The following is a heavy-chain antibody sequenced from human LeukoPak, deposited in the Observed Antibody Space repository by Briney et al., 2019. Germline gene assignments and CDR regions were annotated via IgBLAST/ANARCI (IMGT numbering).Heavy chain of an antibody. CDR1: GGTFSSYA. V-gene: IGHV1-69*13. D-gene: IGHD2-2*01. CDR3: ASKDIVVVPAAVSTVCYYYMDV. Sequence: SVKVSCKASGGTFSSYAISWVRQAPGQGLEWMGGIIPIFGTANYAQKFQGRVTITADESTSTAYMELSSLRSEDTAVYYCASKDIVVVPAAVSTVCYYYMDVWGKGTTVTVSS. CDR2: IIPIFGTA. J-gene: IGHJ6*03.